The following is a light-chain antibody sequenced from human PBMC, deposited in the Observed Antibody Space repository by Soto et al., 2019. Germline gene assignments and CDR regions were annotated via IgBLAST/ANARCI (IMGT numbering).Light chain of an antibody. J-gene: IGLJ1*01. Sequence: QSVLTQPRSVSGSPGQSVTISCTGTSSDVGGYDFVSWYQQHPGKAPKLMISDVSKRPSGVPDRLSGSKSGNTASLTISGLQAEDEADYYCCSYAGGYTHYVFATGTKVTVL. V-gene: IGLV2-11*01. CDR2: DVS. CDR3: CSYAGGYTHYV. CDR1: SSDVGGYDF.